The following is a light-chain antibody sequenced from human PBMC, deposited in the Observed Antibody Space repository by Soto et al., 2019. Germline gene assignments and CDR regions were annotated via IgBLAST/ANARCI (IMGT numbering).Light chain of an antibody. V-gene: IGKV3-15*01. CDR1: QSISSD. CDR3: QQYNNWPLT. Sequence: EIVLTQSPATLSVSPGDRATLSCRASQSISSDLAWFQQKPGQAPRFLIHDASTRATGIPARFSGSGSETEFTLTISSLQSEDFAISYCQQYNNWPLTFGGGTKVEIK. CDR2: DAS. J-gene: IGKJ4*01.